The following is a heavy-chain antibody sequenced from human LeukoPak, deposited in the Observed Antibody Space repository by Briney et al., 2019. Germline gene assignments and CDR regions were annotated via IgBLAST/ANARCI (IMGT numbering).Heavy chain of an antibody. CDR1: GGSISSGGYS. D-gene: IGHD5-24*01. CDR2: IYHSGST. J-gene: IGHJ4*02. CDR3: ARGAGDGYNYLHY. Sequence: SETLSLTCAVSGGSISSGGYSWSRIRQPPGKGLEWIGYIYHSGSTYYNPSLKSRVTISVDRSKNQFSLKLSSVTAADTAVYYCARGAGDGYNYLHYWGQGTLVTVSS. V-gene: IGHV4-30-2*01.